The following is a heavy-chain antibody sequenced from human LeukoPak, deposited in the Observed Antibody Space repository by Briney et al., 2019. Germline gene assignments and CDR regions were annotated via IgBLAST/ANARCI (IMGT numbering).Heavy chain of an antibody. J-gene: IGHJ4*02. CDR2: RYDGSNK. CDR1: GFTFSSYG. Sequence: GSLRLSCAASGFTFSSYGMHWVRQAPGKGLEWVIRYDGSNKYYADSVKGRFTISRDNAKNSLYLQMNSLRVEDTAVYYCTRDPRNLDYWGQGTLVTVSS. CDR3: TRDPRNLDY. V-gene: IGHV3-30*02. D-gene: IGHD1-14*01.